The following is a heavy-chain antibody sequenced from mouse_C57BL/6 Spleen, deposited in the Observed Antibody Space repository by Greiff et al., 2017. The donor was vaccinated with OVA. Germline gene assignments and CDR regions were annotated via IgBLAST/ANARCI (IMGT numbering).Heavy chain of an antibody. CDR2: IDPSDSYT. Sequence: QVQLQQPGAELVKPGASVKLSCKASGYTFTSYWMQWVKQRPGQGLEWIGEIDPSDSYTNYNQKFKGKATLTVDTSSSTAYMQLISLTSEDSAVDYCARCGSHWYFDVWGTGTTVTVSS. CDR3: ARCGSHWYFDV. V-gene: IGHV1-50*01. CDR1: GYTFTSYW. J-gene: IGHJ1*03.